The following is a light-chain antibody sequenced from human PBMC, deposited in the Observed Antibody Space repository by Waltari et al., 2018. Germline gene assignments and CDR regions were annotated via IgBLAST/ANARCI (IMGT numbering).Light chain of an antibody. J-gene: IGKJ2*01. CDR2: CAF. CDR1: QSVAVNY. CDR3: QQYGIAPVT. V-gene: IGKV3-20*01. Sequence: EVVLTQSTATLSLSLGDRVTLSCRSSQSVAVNYLAWYQQRPGQAPRVVIYCAFNRAIGIPKRFRGSGSGTDFSLTIERLEPEDFAVYYCQQYGIAPVTFGQGTKLEI.